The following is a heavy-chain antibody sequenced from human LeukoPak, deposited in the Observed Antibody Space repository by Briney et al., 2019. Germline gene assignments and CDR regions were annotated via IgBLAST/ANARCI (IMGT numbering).Heavy chain of an antibody. V-gene: IGHV3-48*03. D-gene: IGHD3-10*02. CDR1: GFTFSSYE. Sequence: PGGSLRLSCAASGFTFSSYEMNWVRQAPGKGLEWVSYISSSGSTIYYADSVKGRFTISRDSAKNSLYLQMNSLRAEDTAVYYCARGGMLYYFDYWGQGTLVTVSS. CDR3: ARGGMLYYFDY. J-gene: IGHJ4*02. CDR2: ISSSGSTI.